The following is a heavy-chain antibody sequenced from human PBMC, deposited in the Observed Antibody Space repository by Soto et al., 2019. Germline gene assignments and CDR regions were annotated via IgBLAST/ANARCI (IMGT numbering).Heavy chain of an antibody. CDR2: IYYSGST. CDR1: GGSISSGGYY. CDR3: ARSTPDYGSGSAPFDY. V-gene: IGHV4-31*03. Sequence: QVQLQESGPGLVKPSQTLSLTCTVSGGSISSGGYYWSWIRQHPGKGLEWIGYIYYSGSTYYNPSLKSRVTISVDTSKNRFSLKLSSVTAADTAVYYCARSTPDYGSGSAPFDYWGQGTLVTVSS. J-gene: IGHJ4*02. D-gene: IGHD3-10*01.